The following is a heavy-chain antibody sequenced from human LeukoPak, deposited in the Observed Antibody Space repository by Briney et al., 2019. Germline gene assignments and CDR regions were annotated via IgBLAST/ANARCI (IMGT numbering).Heavy chain of an antibody. CDR3: ARAVVAATPNNWFDP. D-gene: IGHD2-15*01. J-gene: IGHJ5*02. Sequence: ASVKVPCTASGYTFTSYGISWVRQAPGQGLEWMGWISAYNGNTNYAQKLQGRVTMTTDTSTSTAYMELRSLRSDDTAVYYCARAVVAATPNNWFDPWGQGTLVTVSS. V-gene: IGHV1-18*01. CDR1: GYTFTSYG. CDR2: ISAYNGNT.